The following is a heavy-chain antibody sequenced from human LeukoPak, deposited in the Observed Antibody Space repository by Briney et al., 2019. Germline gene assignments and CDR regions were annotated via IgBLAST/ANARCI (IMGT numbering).Heavy chain of an antibody. CDR3: ARDYYGSGSLTPDAFDI. V-gene: IGHV1-18*01. CDR2: ISAYNGNT. J-gene: IGHJ3*02. CDR1: GYTFTSYG. Sequence: GASVKVSCKASGYTFTSYGTSWVRQAPGQGLEWMGWISAYNGNTNYAQKLQGRVTMTTDTSTSTAYMELRSLRSDDTAVYYCARDYYGSGSLTPDAFDIWGQGTMVTVSS. D-gene: IGHD3-10*01.